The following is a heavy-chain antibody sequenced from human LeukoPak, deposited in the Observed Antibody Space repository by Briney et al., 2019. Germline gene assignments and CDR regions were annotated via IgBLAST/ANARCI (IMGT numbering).Heavy chain of an antibody. V-gene: IGHV4-61*02. CDR1: GGSISSGSHY. CDR3: ARAYYYYYMDV. CDR2: IYTSGST. Sequence: SQTLSLTCTVSGGSISSGSHYWSWIRQPAGKGLEWIGRIYTSGSTNYNPSLKSRVTISVDTSKNQFSLKLSSVTAADTAVYYCARAYYYYYMDVWGKGTTVTVSS. J-gene: IGHJ6*03.